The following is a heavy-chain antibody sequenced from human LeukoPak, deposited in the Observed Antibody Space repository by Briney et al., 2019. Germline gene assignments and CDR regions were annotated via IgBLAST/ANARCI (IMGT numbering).Heavy chain of an antibody. CDR2: ISSSGSTI. CDR1: GFTFSSYE. Sequence: RPGGSLRLSCAASGFTFSSYEMNWVRQAPGKGLEWVSYISSSGSTIYYADSVKGRFTISRDNVKNSLYLQMSSLRAEDTAVYYCARGITVVTTYDYWGQGTLVTVSS. D-gene: IGHD4-23*01. CDR3: ARGITVVTTYDY. J-gene: IGHJ4*02. V-gene: IGHV3-48*03.